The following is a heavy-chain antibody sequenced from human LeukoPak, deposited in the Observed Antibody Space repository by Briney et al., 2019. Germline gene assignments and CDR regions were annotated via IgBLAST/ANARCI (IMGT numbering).Heavy chain of an antibody. J-gene: IGHJ4*02. CDR3: ARHPRGSYYFDY. Sequence: SETLSLTCTVSGGSVSSYYWSWIRQPPGKGLEWIGYIYYSGSTNYNPSLKSRVTISVDMSKNQFSLKLSSVTAADTAVYYCARHPRGSYYFDYWGQGTLVTVSS. CDR1: GGSVSSYY. V-gene: IGHV4-59*02. D-gene: IGHD3-10*01. CDR2: IYYSGST.